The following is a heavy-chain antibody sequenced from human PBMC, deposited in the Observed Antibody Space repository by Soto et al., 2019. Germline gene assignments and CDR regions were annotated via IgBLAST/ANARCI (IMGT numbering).Heavy chain of an antibody. CDR3: ASRRRMVRGVIRGAVDY. D-gene: IGHD3-10*01. CDR2: IYYSGST. Sequence: SETLSLTCTVSGGSISSGGYYWSWIRQHPGKGLEWIGYIYYSGSTYYNPSLKSRVTISVDTSKNQFSLKLSSVTAADTAVYYCASRRRMVRGVIRGAVDYWGQGTLVTVSS. CDR1: GGSISSGGYY. J-gene: IGHJ4*02. V-gene: IGHV4-31*03.